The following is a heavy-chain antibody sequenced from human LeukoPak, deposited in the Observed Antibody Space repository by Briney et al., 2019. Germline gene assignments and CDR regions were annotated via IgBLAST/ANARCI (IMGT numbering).Heavy chain of an antibody. V-gene: IGHV3-66*01. CDR3: AKDFVVVPGNVNYFDY. CDR1: GFSVSSNY. J-gene: IGHJ4*02. Sequence: GGSLRLSCAASGFSVSSNYLTWVRQAPGKGLECVSVIYSDSNTYYADSVKGRFTISRDNSKNTLYLQMSSLRAEDTAVYYCAKDFVVVPGNVNYFDYWGQGTLVTVSS. CDR2: IYSDSNT. D-gene: IGHD2-21*02.